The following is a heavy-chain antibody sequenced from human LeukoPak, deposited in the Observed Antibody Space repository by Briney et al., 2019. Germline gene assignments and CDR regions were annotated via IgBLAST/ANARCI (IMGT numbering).Heavy chain of an antibody. Sequence: GGSLRLSCAASGFTFSSYAMHWVRQAPGKGLEWVAVISYDGSNKYYADSVKGRFTISRDNSKNTLYLQMNSLRAEDTAVYYCARVGWSGDYVFDYYGMDVRGQGTTVTVSS. CDR3: ARVGWSGDYVFDYYGMDV. CDR1: GFTFSSYA. D-gene: IGHD4-17*01. J-gene: IGHJ6*02. V-gene: IGHV3-30-3*01. CDR2: ISYDGSNK.